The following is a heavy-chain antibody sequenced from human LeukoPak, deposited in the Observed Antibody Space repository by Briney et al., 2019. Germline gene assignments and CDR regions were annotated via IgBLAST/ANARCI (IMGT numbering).Heavy chain of an antibody. V-gene: IGHV4-34*01. CDR2: IYHSGST. CDR1: GGSFSGYY. Sequence: PSETLSLTCAVYGGSFSGYYWSWIRQPPGKGLEWIGSIYHSGSTYYNPSLKSRVTISVDTSKNQFSLKLSSVTAADTAVCYCARRVSATDSSGWSNWFDPWGQGTLVTVSS. J-gene: IGHJ5*02. CDR3: ARRVSATDSSGWSNWFDP. D-gene: IGHD6-19*01.